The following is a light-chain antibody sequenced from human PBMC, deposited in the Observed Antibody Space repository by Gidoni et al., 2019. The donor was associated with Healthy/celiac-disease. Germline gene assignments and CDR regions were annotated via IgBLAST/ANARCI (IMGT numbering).Light chain of an antibody. Sequence: QSVLTQPPSVYGAPGQRATISCTGSSSNIGAGYAVHWYQQLPGTAPKLLIYGNSNRPSGVPDRFSGSKSGTSASLAITGLQAEDEADYYCQSYDSSLSWVFGGGTKLTVL. CDR2: GNS. CDR1: SSNIGAGYA. J-gene: IGLJ3*02. CDR3: QSYDSSLSWV. V-gene: IGLV1-40*01.